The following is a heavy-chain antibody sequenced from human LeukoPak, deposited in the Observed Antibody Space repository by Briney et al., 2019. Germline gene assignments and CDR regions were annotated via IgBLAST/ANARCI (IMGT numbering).Heavy chain of an antibody. V-gene: IGHV3-48*03. CDR3: ARDGDSSGYSLMIWDY. D-gene: IGHD3-22*01. Sequence: GGSLRLSCAASGFTFSSYEMNWVRQAPGKGLGWVSYISSSGSTIYYADSVKGRFTISRDNAKNSLYLQMNSLRAEDTAVYYCARDGDSSGYSLMIWDYWGQGTLVTVSS. CDR1: GFTFSSYE. CDR2: ISSSGSTI. J-gene: IGHJ4*02.